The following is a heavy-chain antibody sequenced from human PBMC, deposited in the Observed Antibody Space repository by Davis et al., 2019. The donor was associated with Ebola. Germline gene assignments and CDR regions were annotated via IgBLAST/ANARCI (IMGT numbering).Heavy chain of an antibody. V-gene: IGHV3-7*01. CDR1: GFTFSSYW. CDR3: TRHINWAFDY. Sequence: GSLRLSCAASGFTFSSYWMTWVRQAPGKGLEWVANIKQDGSAKPYVGSVKGRFTISRDNTKNSLYLQMDSLRAEDTAVYYCTRHINWAFDYWGQGTLVTVSS. J-gene: IGHJ4*02. CDR2: IKQDGSAK. D-gene: IGHD1-1*01.